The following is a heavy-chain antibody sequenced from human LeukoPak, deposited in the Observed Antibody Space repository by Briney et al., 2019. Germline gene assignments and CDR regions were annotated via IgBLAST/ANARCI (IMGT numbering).Heavy chain of an antibody. Sequence: GGSLRLSCAASGFTFRDYAMSWVRQAPGKGLEWVSGISGSGGRTYYADSVKGRFTISRDNSKNTLYLQMNSLRADDTAVYYCAKDLFSDNGRDRYYFDYWGQGSLVTVSS. D-gene: IGHD2-21*01. CDR2: ISGSGGRT. CDR3: AKDLFSDNGRDRYYFDY. J-gene: IGHJ4*02. V-gene: IGHV3-23*01. CDR1: GFTFRDYA.